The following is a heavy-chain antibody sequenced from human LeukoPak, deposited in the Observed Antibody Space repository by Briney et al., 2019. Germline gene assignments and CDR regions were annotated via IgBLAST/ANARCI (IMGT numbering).Heavy chain of an antibody. CDR1: GGSFSGYY. CDR2: INHSGST. Sequence: SETLSLTCAVYGGSFSGYYWSWIRQPPGKGLEWIGEINHSGSTNYNPSLKSRVTISVDTSKNQFSLKLSSVTAADTAVYYCARGLMVRGATYSDYWGQGTLVTVSS. CDR3: ARGLMVRGATYSDY. V-gene: IGHV4-34*01. J-gene: IGHJ4*02. D-gene: IGHD3-10*01.